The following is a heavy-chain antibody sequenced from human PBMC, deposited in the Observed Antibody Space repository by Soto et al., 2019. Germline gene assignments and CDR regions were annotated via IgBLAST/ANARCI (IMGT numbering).Heavy chain of an antibody. CDR2: IYTSGST. CDR3: ARVAASSSWPLYYYYGMDV. CDR1: GGSISSYY. V-gene: IGHV4-4*07. D-gene: IGHD6-13*01. J-gene: IGHJ6*02. Sequence: SETLSLTCTVSGGSISSYYWSWIRQPAGKGLEWIGRIYTSGSTNYNPSLKSRVTMSVDTSKNQFSLKLSSVTAADTAVYYCARVAASSSWPLYYYYGMDVWGQGTTVTVSS.